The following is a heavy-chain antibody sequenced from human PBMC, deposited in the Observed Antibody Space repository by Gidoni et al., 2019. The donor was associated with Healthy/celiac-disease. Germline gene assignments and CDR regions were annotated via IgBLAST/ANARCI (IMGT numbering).Heavy chain of an antibody. V-gene: IGHV3-9*01. CDR3: AKAGTTGTTWEYYFDY. CDR1: GFTFDAYA. D-gene: IGHD1-1*01. Sequence: EVQLVESGGGLVQPGRSLSLSCAASGFTFDAYAMHWVRQAPGKGLEWVSGISWNSGSIGYADSVKGRFTISRDNAKNSLYLQMNSLRAEDTALYYCAKAGTTGTTWEYYFDYWGQGTLVTVSS. J-gene: IGHJ4*02. CDR2: ISWNSGSI.